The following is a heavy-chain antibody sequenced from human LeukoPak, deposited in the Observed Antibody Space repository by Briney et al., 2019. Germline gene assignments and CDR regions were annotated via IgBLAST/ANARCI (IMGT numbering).Heavy chain of an antibody. CDR1: GFTFSNAW. Sequence: GGSLRLSCAASGFTFSNAWMSWVRQAPGEGLEWVGRIKSKTDGGTTDYAAPVKGRFTISRDDSKNTLYLQMNSLKTEDTAVYYGTTEGYCYGSGSYYNGDYWGQGTLVTVSS. V-gene: IGHV3-15*01. CDR2: IKSKTDGGTT. D-gene: IGHD3-10*01. CDR3: TTEGYCYGSGSYYNGDY. J-gene: IGHJ4*02.